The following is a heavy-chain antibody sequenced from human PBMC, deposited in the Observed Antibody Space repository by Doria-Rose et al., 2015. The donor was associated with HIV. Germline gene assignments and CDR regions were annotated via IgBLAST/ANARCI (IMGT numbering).Heavy chain of an antibody. CDR2: ISSSDSTI. V-gene: IGHV3-11*04. Sequence: QVQLVQSGGGLVNPGGSLRLSCAASGFTFSDYYMSWIRQTPGKGLEWSSYISSSDSTIYYADSVKGRFTISRDNAKNTLYLHMNSLRADDTAVYYCARDRRITTSSWYFFDYWGRGALVTVCS. D-gene: IGHD6-13*01. J-gene: IGHJ4*02. CDR1: GFTFSDYY. CDR3: ARDRRITTSSWYFFDY.